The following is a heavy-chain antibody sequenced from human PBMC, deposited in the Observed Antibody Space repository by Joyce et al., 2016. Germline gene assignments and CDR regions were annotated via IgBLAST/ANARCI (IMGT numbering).Heavy chain of an antibody. V-gene: IGHV4-38-2*02. CDR1: GDSISSGYF. J-gene: IGHJ4*02. CDR2: IYHNGKT. CDR3: ARDPQNFGF. D-gene: IGHD2/OR15-2a*01. Sequence: VQLQESGPGLVKPSETLSLTCVVSGDSISSGYFYGWVRQAPGKGLEWIANIYHNGKTYYNASLKSRVTISVDTSKNQLSLKLSSVTAADTAVYYCARDPQNFGFWGQGTLVIVSS.